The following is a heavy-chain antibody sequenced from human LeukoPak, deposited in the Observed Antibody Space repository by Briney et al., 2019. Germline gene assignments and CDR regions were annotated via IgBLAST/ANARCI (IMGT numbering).Heavy chain of an antibody. CDR2: ISSSRRSYT. CDR3: AREHSGYDFPGRDYYYMDV. D-gene: IGHD5-12*01. V-gene: IGHV3-21*01. CDR1: GFTFSSYS. Sequence: GGSLRLSCAASGFTFSSYSMNWVRQAPGKGLEWVSSISSSRRSYTYYADSVKGRFTISRDNAKNSLYLQMNSLRAEDTAVYYCAREHSGYDFPGRDYYYMDVWGKGTTVTVSS. J-gene: IGHJ6*03.